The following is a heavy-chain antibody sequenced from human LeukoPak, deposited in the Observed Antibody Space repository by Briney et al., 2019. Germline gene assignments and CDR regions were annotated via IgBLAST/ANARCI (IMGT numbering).Heavy chain of an antibody. D-gene: IGHD2-2*01. CDR3: ARDAGDLPAVMSG. CDR1: GGSISSGSYY. V-gene: IGHV4-39*07. J-gene: IGHJ4*02. CDR2: IYYSGST. Sequence: PSETLSLTCTVSGGSISSGSYYWGWIRQPPGKGLEWIGSIYYSGSTYYNPSLKSRVTISVDTSKNQFSLKLSSVTAADTAVYYCARDAGDLPAVMSGWGQGTLVTVSS.